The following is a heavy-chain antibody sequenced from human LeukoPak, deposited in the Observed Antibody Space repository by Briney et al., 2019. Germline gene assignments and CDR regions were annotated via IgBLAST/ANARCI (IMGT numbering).Heavy chain of an antibody. CDR2: ISGSSSYI. D-gene: IGHD4-23*01. V-gene: IGHV3-21*01. CDR3: ARDSSDGNSSY. Sequence: GSLRLSCAASGFTFSSYSMNWVRQAPGKGLEWVSSISGSSSYIYYADSVKGRFTISRDNAKNSLYLQMNSLRAEDTAVYYCARDSSDGNSSYWGQGTLVTVSS. J-gene: IGHJ4*02. CDR1: GFTFSSYS.